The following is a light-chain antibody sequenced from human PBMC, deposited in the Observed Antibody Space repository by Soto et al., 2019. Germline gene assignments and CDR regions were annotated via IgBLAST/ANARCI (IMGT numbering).Light chain of an antibody. V-gene: IGLV3-25*03. J-gene: IGLJ2*01. CDR3: QSADSSGTYRV. Sequence: SSELTQPPSVSVSPGQTPGIICSGAALAKQIAYWYQQKPGQAPGLVIYKDSERPSGIPERFSGSNSGTTVTLTISGVQAEDEADYYCQSADSSGTYRVFGGGTKLTVL. CDR1: ALAKQI. CDR2: KDS.